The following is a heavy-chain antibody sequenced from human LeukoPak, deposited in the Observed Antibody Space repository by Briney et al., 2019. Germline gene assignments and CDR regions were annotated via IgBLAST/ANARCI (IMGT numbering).Heavy chain of an antibody. Sequence: ASVKVSCKASGYTFTNFAIHWVRQAPGQRHEWMGWISAGSGNTKYSQKLQGRVTITRDAFASTAYMDLYSLRSEDTAVYYCARDYGYSLLFYWGQGTLVTVSS. J-gene: IGHJ4*02. CDR1: GYTFTNFA. D-gene: IGHD5-18*01. V-gene: IGHV1-3*01. CDR3: ARDYGYSLLFY. CDR2: ISAGSGNT.